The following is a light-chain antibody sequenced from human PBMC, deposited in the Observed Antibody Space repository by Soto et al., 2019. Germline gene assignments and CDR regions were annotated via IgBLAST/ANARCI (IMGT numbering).Light chain of an antibody. CDR3: SSYTNSNTWV. J-gene: IGLJ3*02. CDR2: EVR. CDR1: SSDVGGYDY. V-gene: IGLV2-14*01. Sequence: QSALTQPASVSGSPGQSITISCTGTSSDVGGYDYVSWYQQHPGKAPKLMIYEVRNRPSGVSNRFSGSKSGNTASLTSSGLQAEDEADYYCSSYTNSNTWVFGGGTQLTVL.